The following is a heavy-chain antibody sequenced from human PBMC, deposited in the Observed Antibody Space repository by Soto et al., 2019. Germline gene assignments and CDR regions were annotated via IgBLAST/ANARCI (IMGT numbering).Heavy chain of an antibody. Sequence: EVQLVESGGGLVQPGGSLRLSCATSGFTFSPYWMHWVRQAPGMGLMWVSRINHDGSDTIYADSVRGRFIVSRDNAQNTVYLQMNSLTVEDTAVYYCVREVCSDDKSHSRGWFDPWGHGALVSVSS. J-gene: IGHJ5*02. D-gene: IGHD2-15*01. CDR2: INHDGSDT. CDR3: VREVCSDDKSHSRGWFDP. V-gene: IGHV3-74*01. CDR1: GFTFSPYW.